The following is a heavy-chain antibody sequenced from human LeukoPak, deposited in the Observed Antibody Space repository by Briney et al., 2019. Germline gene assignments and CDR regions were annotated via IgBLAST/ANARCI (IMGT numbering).Heavy chain of an antibody. Sequence: GGSLRLSCAASGFTFSSYGMHWVRQAPGKGLEWVAVMSFDGDSKYYSDSVRGRFIVSRDNAKSTLYLQMNSLRAEDTAVYYCARDPDYRFFDYWGQGTLVTVSS. CDR1: GFTFSSYG. D-gene: IGHD4-11*01. J-gene: IGHJ4*02. CDR3: ARDPDYRFFDY. V-gene: IGHV3-30*12. CDR2: MSFDGDSK.